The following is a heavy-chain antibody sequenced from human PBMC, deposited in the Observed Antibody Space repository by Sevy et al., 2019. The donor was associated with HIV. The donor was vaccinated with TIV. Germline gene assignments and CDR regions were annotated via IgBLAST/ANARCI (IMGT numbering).Heavy chain of an antibody. V-gene: IGHV4-34*01. D-gene: IGHD3-10*01. J-gene: IGHJ6*02. CDR2: INHSGST. Sequence: SETLSLTCAVYGGSFSGYYWSWIRQPPGKGLEWIGEINHSGSTNYNPSLKSRVTISIDTSKKQFSLKLNSVTAADTAVYYCARGGRSGTPGGMDVWCQGTTVTVSS. CDR3: ARGGRSGTPGGMDV. CDR1: GGSFSGYY.